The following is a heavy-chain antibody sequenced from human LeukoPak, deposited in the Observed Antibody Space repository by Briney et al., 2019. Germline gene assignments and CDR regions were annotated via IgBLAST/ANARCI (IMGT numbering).Heavy chain of an antibody. D-gene: IGHD3-3*01. CDR3: AKVDLGYYDFWSGHDFDF. CDR1: GFTFSSYA. Sequence: PGGSLRLSCAASGFTFSSYAMSWVRQAPRKGLEWVSALSGSGGSTYYADSVKGRFTISRDNSKNTLYLQMNSLRAEDTAVYYCAKVDLGYYDFWSGHDFDFWGQGSLVTVSS. V-gene: IGHV3-23*01. CDR2: LSGSGGST. J-gene: IGHJ4*02.